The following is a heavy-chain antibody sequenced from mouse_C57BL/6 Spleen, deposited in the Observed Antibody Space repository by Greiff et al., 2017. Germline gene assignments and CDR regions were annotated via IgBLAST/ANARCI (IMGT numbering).Heavy chain of an antibody. Sequence: QVQLQQSGPELVKPGASVKISCKASGYSFSSSWMNWVKQRPGKGLEWIGRIYPGDGDTKYNGKFKGKATLSADKSSSTAYMQLSTLTSADSAVSFFARMGYYYWSFAVLPTPPTLPVSS. CDR3: ARMGYYYWSFAV. J-gene: IGHJ1*03. CDR2: IYPGDGDT. V-gene: IGHV1-82*01. CDR1: GYSFSSSW. D-gene: IGHD1-1*01.